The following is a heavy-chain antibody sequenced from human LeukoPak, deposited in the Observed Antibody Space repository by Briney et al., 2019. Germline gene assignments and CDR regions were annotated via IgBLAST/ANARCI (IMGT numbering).Heavy chain of an antibody. J-gene: IGHJ4*02. Sequence: SETLSLTCTVSGGSVSSGFYYWSWIRQPPGKGLEWIGYIYYSGSTNYNPSLKSRVTISVDTSKNQFSLKLRSVTAADTAVYYRARTDALYCSSTSCYDYWGQGTLVTASS. V-gene: IGHV4-61*01. D-gene: IGHD2-2*01. CDR1: GGSVSSGFYY. CDR3: ARTDALYCSSTSCYDY. CDR2: IYYSGST.